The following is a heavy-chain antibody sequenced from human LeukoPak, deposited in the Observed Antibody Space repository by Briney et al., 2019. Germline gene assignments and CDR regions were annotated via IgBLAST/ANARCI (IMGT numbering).Heavy chain of an antibody. D-gene: IGHD6-19*01. Sequence: PGRSLRLSCAASGFTFSSYAMHWVRQAPGKGLEWAAVISYDGSNKYYADSVKGRFTISRDNSKNTLYLQMNSLRAEDTAVYYCAREILSGWYRNVDYWGQGTLVTVSS. V-gene: IGHV3-30*04. J-gene: IGHJ4*02. CDR1: GFTFSSYA. CDR3: AREILSGWYRNVDY. CDR2: ISYDGSNK.